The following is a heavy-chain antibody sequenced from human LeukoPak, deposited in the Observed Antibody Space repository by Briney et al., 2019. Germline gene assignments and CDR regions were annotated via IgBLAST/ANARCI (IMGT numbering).Heavy chain of an antibody. CDR2: INSDGSSA. D-gene: IGHD3-10*01. V-gene: IGHV3-74*01. Sequence: GVSLRLSCAASGVTFSSYWMHWVRQVPGKGLVWVSRINSDGSSASYADSVKGRFTISRDNARNTPYVQMNSLRAEDTAVYYCSTGSGHAFDIWGRGTMVTVSS. CDR3: STGSGHAFDI. J-gene: IGHJ3*02. CDR1: GVTFSSYW.